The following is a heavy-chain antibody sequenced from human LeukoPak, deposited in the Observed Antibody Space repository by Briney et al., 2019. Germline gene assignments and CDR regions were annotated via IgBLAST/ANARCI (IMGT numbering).Heavy chain of an antibody. CDR1: GCTFSSYA. Sequence: GGSVKVSCKASGCTFSSYAINWVRQAPGQGLEWMGRIIPIFGTANYAQKFQGRVTITTDESTMTAYVELSNLRAEDTAVYYCARERYHYDSSGHYSDAFDIWGQGTMVTVSS. D-gene: IGHD3-22*01. CDR2: IIPIFGTA. V-gene: IGHV1-69*05. CDR3: ARERYHYDSSGHYSDAFDI. J-gene: IGHJ3*02.